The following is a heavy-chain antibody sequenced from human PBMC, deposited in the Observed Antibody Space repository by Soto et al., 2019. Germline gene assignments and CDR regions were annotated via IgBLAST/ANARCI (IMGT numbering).Heavy chain of an antibody. D-gene: IGHD1-1*01. CDR3: ARHWGWNARTDYWYFDL. V-gene: IGHV4-39*01. CDR2: IYYSGST. CDR1: GGSIISSSYY. J-gene: IGHJ2*01. Sequence: TSETLSLTCTVSGGSIISSSYYWVLIRQPPGKGLEWIGSIYYSGSTYYNPSLKSRVTISVDTSKNQFSLKLSSVTAADTAVYYCARHWGWNARTDYWYFDLWGRGTLVTVSS.